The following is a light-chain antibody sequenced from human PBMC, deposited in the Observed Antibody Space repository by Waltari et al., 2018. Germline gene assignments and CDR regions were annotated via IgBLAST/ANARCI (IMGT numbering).Light chain of an antibody. Sequence: EVVLTQSPATLSVSPGERATLSCSASQSVNNKLAWYQQKPGQAPRLLLSDATTRAAGIPARFRGSGSGTDFTLTISSLQSEDFAIYFCQQYNDWPPGTFGPGTKVDFK. CDR3: QQYNDWPPGT. J-gene: IGKJ1*01. V-gene: IGKV3-15*01. CDR2: DAT. CDR1: QSVNNK.